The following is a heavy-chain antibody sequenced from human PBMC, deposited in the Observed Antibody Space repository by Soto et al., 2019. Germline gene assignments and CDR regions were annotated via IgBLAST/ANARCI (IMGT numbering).Heavy chain of an antibody. CDR3: ARVAYYDILTGHNWFDP. CDR1: GGSISSYY. CDR2: IYYSGST. Sequence: QVQLQESGSGLVKPSETLSLTCTVSGGSISSYYWSWIRQPPGKGLEWIGYIYYSGSTNYNPSLKSRVTISVDTSKNQFSLKLSSVTAADTAVYYCARVAYYDILTGHNWFDPWGQGTLVTVSS. D-gene: IGHD3-9*01. J-gene: IGHJ5*02. V-gene: IGHV4-59*01.